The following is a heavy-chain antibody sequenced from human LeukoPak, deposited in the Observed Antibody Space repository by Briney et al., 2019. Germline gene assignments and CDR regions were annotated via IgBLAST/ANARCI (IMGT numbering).Heavy chain of an antibody. V-gene: IGHV4-39*01. CDR1: GVSISSSRYY. D-gene: IGHD6-19*01. J-gene: IGHJ4*02. CDR2: IYYSGST. Sequence: SETLSLTCTVSGVSISSSRYYWGWIRQPPGKGLEWIGSIYYSGSTYSNPSLKSRVTISVDTSKNQFSLKLSSVTAADTAVYYCARQSSSGWYRRGYYFDYWGQGTLVTVSS. CDR3: ARQSSSGWYRRGYYFDY.